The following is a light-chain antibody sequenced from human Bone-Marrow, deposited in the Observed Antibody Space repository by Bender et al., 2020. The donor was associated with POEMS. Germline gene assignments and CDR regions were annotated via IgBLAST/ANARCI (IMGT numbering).Light chain of an antibody. V-gene: IGLV1-44*01. CDR2: INN. CDR3: AAWEDSLNGWV. J-gene: IGLJ3*02. Sequence: QSVLTQPPYASGTPGQRVTISCSGSSSNIGTNPVNGYQQLPGTAPKLLIYINNQRPSGVSDSFSGSKSGITASLTISGLPAEDEADYYCAAWEDSLNGWVFGGGTKLTVL. CDR1: SSNIGTNP.